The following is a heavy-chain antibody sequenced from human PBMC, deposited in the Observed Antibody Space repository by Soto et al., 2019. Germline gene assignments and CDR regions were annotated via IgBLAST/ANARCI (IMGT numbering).Heavy chain of an antibody. J-gene: IGHJ4*02. V-gene: IGHV1-18*01. Sequence: QVQLVQSGAEVKKPGASVKVSCKASGYTFTSYGISWVRQAPGQGLEWMGWISAYNGNTNYAQKLQGRVTMTTDTSTSTAYMELRSLRSDDTXXXXXXXEEYDILTGYRFDYWGQGTLVTVSS. D-gene: IGHD3-9*01. CDR3: XXEEYDILTGYRFDY. CDR2: ISAYNGNT. CDR1: GYTFTSYG.